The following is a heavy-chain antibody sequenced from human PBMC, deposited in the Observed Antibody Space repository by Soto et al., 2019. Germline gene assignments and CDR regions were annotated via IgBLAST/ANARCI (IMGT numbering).Heavy chain of an antibody. J-gene: IGHJ4*02. V-gene: IGHV3-30*18. CDR3: AKDQLGIAAAGIDY. D-gene: IGHD6-13*01. Sequence: QVQLVESGGGVVQPGRSLRLSCAASGFTFSSYGMHWVRQAPGKGLEWVAVISYDGSNKYYADSVKGRFTISRDNSKNTLYLQMNSLRAEDTAVYYCAKDQLGIAAAGIDYWGQGTLVTVSS. CDR1: GFTFSSYG. CDR2: ISYDGSNK.